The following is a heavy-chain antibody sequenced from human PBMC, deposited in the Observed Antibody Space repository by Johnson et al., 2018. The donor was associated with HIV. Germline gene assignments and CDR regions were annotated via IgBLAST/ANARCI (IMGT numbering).Heavy chain of an antibody. Sequence: QVQLVESGGGLVKPGGSLRLSCAASGFTFSDYYMSWIRQAPGKGLEWVSYISSSGSTIYYADSVKGRFTISRDNSKDMLYLQMNSLRAEDTAVYYCAKERHLVRAFDIWGQGTMVTVSS. CDR1: GFTFSDYY. V-gene: IGHV3-11*04. CDR3: AKERHLVRAFDI. J-gene: IGHJ3*02. CDR2: ISSSGSTI. D-gene: IGHD6-6*01.